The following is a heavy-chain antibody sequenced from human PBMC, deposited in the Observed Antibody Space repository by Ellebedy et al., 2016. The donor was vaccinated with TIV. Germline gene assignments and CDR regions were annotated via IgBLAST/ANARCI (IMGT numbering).Heavy chain of an antibody. CDR1: GYTFTSYD. V-gene: IGHV1-18*01. CDR2: ISAYNGNT. J-gene: IGHJ6*02. D-gene: IGHD6-6*01. Sequence: ASVKVSCKASGYTFTSYDINWVRQATGQGLEWMGWISAYNGNTNYAQKLQGRVTMTTDTSTRTAYMELSGLRSDDTAVYYCARDLIAGRLEQYGMDVWGPGTTVTVSS. CDR3: ARDLIAGRLEQYGMDV.